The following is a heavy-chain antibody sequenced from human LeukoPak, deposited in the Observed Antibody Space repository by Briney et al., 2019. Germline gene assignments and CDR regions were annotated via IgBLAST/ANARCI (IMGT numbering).Heavy chain of an antibody. CDR3: ARDGPYYGYFDY. CDR1: GGSISSHY. D-gene: IGHD4-17*01. V-gene: IGHV4-4*09. J-gene: IGHJ4*02. Sequence: SETLSLTCTVSGGSISSHYWSWIRQPPGKGLEWIGYIYTSGSTNYNPSLKSRDTISVATSKNQFSLKLSSVTAADTAVYYCARDGPYYGYFDYWGQGTLVTVSS. CDR2: IYTSGST.